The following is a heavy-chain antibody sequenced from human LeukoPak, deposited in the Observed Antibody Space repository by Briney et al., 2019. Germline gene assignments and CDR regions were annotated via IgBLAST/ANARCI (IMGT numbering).Heavy chain of an antibody. CDR1: GFTFSGHW. CDR2: INQGGSDK. V-gene: IGHV3-7*03. Sequence: GGSLRLSCAASGFTFSGHWMSWVRQAPGKGLEWVANINQGGSDKYYVDSVKGRFTISRDNANNLLYLQMNSLRAEDTAVYYCARPMTTVTTGGAFDIWGQGTMVTVSS. J-gene: IGHJ3*02. CDR3: ARPMTTVTTGGAFDI. D-gene: IGHD4-11*01.